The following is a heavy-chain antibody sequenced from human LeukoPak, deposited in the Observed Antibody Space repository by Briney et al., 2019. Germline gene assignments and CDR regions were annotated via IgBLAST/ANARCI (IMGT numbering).Heavy chain of an antibody. CDR1: GGSISSYY. CDR2: IYYSGST. D-gene: IGHD2-21*01. Sequence: SETLSLTCTVSGGSISSYYWSWIRQPPGKGLEWIGNIYYSGSTNYNPSLKSRVTISVDTSKNQLSLKLSSVTAADTAVYYCARNLCGGDCYSADYYYMDVWGKGTTVTVSS. J-gene: IGHJ6*03. V-gene: IGHV4-59*01. CDR3: ARNLCGGDCYSADYYYMDV.